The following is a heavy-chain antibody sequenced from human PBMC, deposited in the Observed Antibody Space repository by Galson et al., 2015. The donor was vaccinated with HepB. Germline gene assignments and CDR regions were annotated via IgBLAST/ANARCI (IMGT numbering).Heavy chain of an antibody. CDR2: IRYDGSSK. J-gene: IGHJ4*02. V-gene: IGHV3-30*02. Sequence: SLRLSCAASGFTFSSYGMHWVRQAPGKGLEWVAFIRYDGSSKYYADSVKGRFTISRDNSKNTLYLQMNSLRAEDTAVYYCAKDAASSSWFDHFDYWGQGTPVTVSS. CDR3: AKDAASSSWFDHFDY. CDR1: GFTFSSYG. D-gene: IGHD6-13*01.